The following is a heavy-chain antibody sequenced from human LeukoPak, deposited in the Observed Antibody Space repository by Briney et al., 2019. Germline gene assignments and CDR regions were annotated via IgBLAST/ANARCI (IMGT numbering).Heavy chain of an antibody. D-gene: IGHD3-10*01. CDR1: GFTFDDYA. J-gene: IGHJ4*02. V-gene: IGHV3-9*01. CDR3: VSLGNY. Sequence: GGSLRLSCAASGFTFDDYAMHWVRQAPGKGLEWVSGISWNSGSIGYADSVKGRFTISRDNAKNSLYLQMNSLRAEDTALYYCVSLGNYWGQGTLVTASS. CDR2: ISWNSGSI.